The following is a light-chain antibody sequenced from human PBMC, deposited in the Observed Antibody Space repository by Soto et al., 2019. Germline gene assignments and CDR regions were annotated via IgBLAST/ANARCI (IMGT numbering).Light chain of an antibody. V-gene: IGKV3-20*01. J-gene: IGKJ3*01. Sequence: EIVLTQSPGTLSLSPGDRATLSCRASQSVSTNYLGWYEQKLGQAPRLLIYGASSRATGIPDRFSGNGSGTDFTLTISSLEPEDSAVYFCHQHCSTPLTFGPGTKVDI. CDR2: GAS. CDR3: HQHCSTPLT. CDR1: QSVSTNY.